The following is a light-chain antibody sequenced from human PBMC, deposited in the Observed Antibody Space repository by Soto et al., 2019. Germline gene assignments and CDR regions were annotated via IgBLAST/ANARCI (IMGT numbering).Light chain of an antibody. J-gene: IGKJ1*01. V-gene: IGKV3-11*01. CDR3: HHRTNWPGT. Sequence: VLTQSPATLSLSPGDRASLSCKASLSVSNYLAWYQQKPGQAPRLLIYDTFNRAAGIPARFSGSGSGTDFTLTISGLEPEDFAVYYCHHRTNWPGTFGPGTKVEI. CDR2: DTF. CDR1: LSVSNY.